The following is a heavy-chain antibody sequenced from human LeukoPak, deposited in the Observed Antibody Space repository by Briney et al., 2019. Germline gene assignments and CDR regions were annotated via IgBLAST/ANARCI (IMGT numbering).Heavy chain of an antibody. V-gene: IGHV3-53*01. CDR2: IYSGGNT. J-gene: IGHJ4*02. Sequence: GGSLRLSCAASGFDVSRNYMNWVRQAPGKGLEWVSAIYSGGNTYYADSVKGRFTISRDNSKNTLYLQMNSLRAEDTAVYYCARGWGWFGELSYYFDYWGQGTLVTVSS. D-gene: IGHD3-10*01. CDR3: ARGWGWFGELSYYFDY. CDR1: GFDVSRNY.